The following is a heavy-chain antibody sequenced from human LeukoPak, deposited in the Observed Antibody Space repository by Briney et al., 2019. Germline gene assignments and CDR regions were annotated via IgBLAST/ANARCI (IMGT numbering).Heavy chain of an antibody. CDR3: ARIGASSDPTRN. D-gene: IGHD3-16*01. V-gene: IGHV3-48*03. J-gene: IGHJ4*02. Sequence: GGSLRLSCIASGFTFSSNEMKWVRQAPGKGLEWVSYINSGGSTKYYPDSVKGRFTISRDNAKNSLYLQMNSLRAEDTADYYCARIGASSDPTRNWGQGTLVTVSS. CDR2: INSGGSTK. CDR1: GFTFSSNE.